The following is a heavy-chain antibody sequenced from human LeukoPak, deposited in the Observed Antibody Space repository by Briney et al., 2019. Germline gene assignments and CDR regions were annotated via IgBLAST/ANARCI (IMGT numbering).Heavy chain of an antibody. CDR1: GFTFSSYW. CDR2: INQDGSEK. D-gene: IGHD3-10*01. CDR3: ARVSSKATVRGLITKKNYYYYYMDV. Sequence: GGSLRLSCAASGFTFSSYWMSWVRQAPGKGLEWVANINQDGSEKYYVDSVKGRFTISRDNAKNSLYLQMNSLRAEDTAVYYCARVSSKATVRGLITKKNYYYYYMDVWGKGTTVTISS. V-gene: IGHV3-7*01. J-gene: IGHJ6*03.